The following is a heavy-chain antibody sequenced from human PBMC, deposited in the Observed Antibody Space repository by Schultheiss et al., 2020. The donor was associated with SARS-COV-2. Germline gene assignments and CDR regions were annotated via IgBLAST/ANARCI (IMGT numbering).Heavy chain of an antibody. D-gene: IGHD5-24*01. CDR1: GGTFSSYA. Sequence: SVKVSCKASGGTFSSYAISWVRQAPGQGLEWMGGIIPIFGTANYAQKFQGRVTITADESTSTAYMELSSLRSEDTAVYYCARESGDGYINQYYFDYWGQGTLVTVSS. J-gene: IGHJ4*02. V-gene: IGHV1-69*13. CDR3: ARESGDGYINQYYFDY. CDR2: IIPIFGTA.